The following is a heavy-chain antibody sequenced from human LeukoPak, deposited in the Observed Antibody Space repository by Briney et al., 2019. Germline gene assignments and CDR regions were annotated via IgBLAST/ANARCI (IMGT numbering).Heavy chain of an antibody. D-gene: IGHD2-15*01. Sequence: GRSLRLSCAASGFTFDDYAMHWVRQAPGKGLEWVSGSSWNSGRTGYADSVKGRFTISRDNAKNSLYLQMNSLRAEDTALYYCATVVTDTPVDYWGQGTLVTVSS. CDR1: GFTFDDYA. CDR2: SSWNSGRT. J-gene: IGHJ4*02. CDR3: ATVVTDTPVDY. V-gene: IGHV3-9*01.